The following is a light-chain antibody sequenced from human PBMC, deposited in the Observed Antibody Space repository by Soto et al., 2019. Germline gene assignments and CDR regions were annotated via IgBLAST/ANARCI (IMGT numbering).Light chain of an antibody. CDR1: QGISSY. Sequence: DIQLIQSPSYLSASVGDRVTITCRASQGISSYLAWYQQKPGKAPKLLIYAASTLQSGVPARFSGSGSATEFTLTISSLQPEDFATYYCQQLNTYPLTFGGGTKVEIK. J-gene: IGKJ4*01. V-gene: IGKV1-9*01. CDR3: QQLNTYPLT. CDR2: AAS.